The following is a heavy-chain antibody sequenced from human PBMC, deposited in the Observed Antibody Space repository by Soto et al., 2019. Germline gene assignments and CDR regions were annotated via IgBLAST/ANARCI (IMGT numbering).Heavy chain of an antibody. Sequence: SVKVSCKASGGTFSSYAISWVRQAPGQGLEWMGGIIPIFGTANYAQKFQGRVTITADKSTSTAYMELSSLRSEDTAMYYCARVGGLYYGSASEGYWGQRTLVTVSS. V-gene: IGHV1-69*06. CDR3: ARVGGLYYGSASEGY. CDR2: IIPIFGTA. D-gene: IGHD3-10*01. J-gene: IGHJ4*02. CDR1: GGTFSSYA.